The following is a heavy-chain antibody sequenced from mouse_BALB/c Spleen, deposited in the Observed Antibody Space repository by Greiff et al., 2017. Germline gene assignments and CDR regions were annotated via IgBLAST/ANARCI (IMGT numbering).Heavy chain of an antibody. CDR3: ARARDGDSAWFAD. Sequence: EVKLVESGGGLVQPGGSRKLSCAASGFTFSSFGMHWVRQAPEKGLEWVAYISSGSSTIYYADTVKGRFTISRDNPKNTLFLQMTSLRSEDTAMYYCARARDGDSAWFADWGQGTLVTVSA. CDR2: ISSGSSTI. V-gene: IGHV5-17*02. D-gene: IGHD2-13*01. CDR1: GFTFSSFG. J-gene: IGHJ3*01.